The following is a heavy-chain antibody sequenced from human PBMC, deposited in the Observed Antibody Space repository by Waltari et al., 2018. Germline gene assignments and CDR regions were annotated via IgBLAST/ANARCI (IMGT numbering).Heavy chain of an antibody. J-gene: IGHJ4*02. Sequence: QVQLVQSGAEVKKPGASVKVSCKASGYTFTSYDINWVRQATGQGLEWMGWMNPNRGNPGYAQKFQGRFTITRNTSISTAYMELSSLRSEDTAVYYCARGVPGGAAFDYWGQGTLVTVSS. CDR3: ARGVPGGAAFDY. CDR2: MNPNRGNP. V-gene: IGHV1-8*03. D-gene: IGHD1-26*01. CDR1: GYTFTSYD.